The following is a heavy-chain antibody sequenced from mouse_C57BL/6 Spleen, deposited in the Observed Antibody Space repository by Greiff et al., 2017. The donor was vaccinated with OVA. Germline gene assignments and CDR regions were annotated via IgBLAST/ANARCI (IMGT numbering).Heavy chain of an antibody. J-gene: IGHJ1*03. D-gene: IGHD1-1*01. CDR2: IWTGGGT. CDR3: ARNYYYGSSYGWYFDV. V-gene: IGHV2-9-1*01. CDR1: GFSLTSYA. Sequence: VQGVESGPGLVAPSQSLSITCTVSGFSLTSYAISWVRQPPGKGLEWLGVIWTGGGTNYNSALKSRLSISKDNSKSQVFLKMNSLQTDDTARYYCARNYYYGSSYGWYFDVWGTGTTVTVSS.